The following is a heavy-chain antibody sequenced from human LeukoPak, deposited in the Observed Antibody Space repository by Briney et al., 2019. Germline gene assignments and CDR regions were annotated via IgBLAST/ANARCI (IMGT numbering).Heavy chain of an antibody. Sequence: GGSLRLSCAASGFTFSSYAMSWVRQAPGKGLEWVSAISGSGGSTYYADSVKGRFTISRDNSKNTLYLQMNSLRAEDTAVYYCAKDSGGKIITIFGEVNQYYFDYWGQGTLVTVSS. CDR3: AKDSGGKIITIFGEVNQYYFDY. V-gene: IGHV3-23*01. D-gene: IGHD3-3*01. J-gene: IGHJ4*02. CDR1: GFTFSSYA. CDR2: ISGSGGST.